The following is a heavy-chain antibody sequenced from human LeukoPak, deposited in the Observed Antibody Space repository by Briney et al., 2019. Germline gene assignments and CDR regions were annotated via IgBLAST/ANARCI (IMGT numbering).Heavy chain of an antibody. Sequence: SETLSLTCTLSGGSITTTTYYWGWIRQPPGKGLEWIGSSYYSGNTNYNPSLKSRVTISVDTSKNQFSLKLSSVTAADTAVYYCARDLYRGGIQNFYYYMDVWGKGTTVTVSS. CDR3: ARDLYRGGIQNFYYYMDV. D-gene: IGHD5-18*01. CDR2: SYYSGNT. V-gene: IGHV4-39*07. J-gene: IGHJ6*03. CDR1: GGSITTTTYY.